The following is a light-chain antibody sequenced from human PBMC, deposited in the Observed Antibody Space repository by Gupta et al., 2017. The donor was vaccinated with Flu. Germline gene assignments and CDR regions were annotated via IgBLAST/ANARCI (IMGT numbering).Light chain of an antibody. J-gene: IGLJ2*01. CDR2: DDS. V-gene: IGLV3-21*03. CDR3: QGWDSSSVV. CDR1: RIESKS. Sequence: GNTARMTCGGKRIESKSGHGHQHKPGQDLVLVVYDDSDRPAGIPGRFSGSNSGTTATPTIRRGEAGDEDDYYCQGWDSSSVVFGGGTKLTVL.